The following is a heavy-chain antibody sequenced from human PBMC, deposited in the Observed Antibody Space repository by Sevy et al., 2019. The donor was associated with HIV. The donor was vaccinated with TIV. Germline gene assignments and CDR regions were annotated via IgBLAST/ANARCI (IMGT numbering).Heavy chain of an antibody. V-gene: IGHV4-38-2*02. J-gene: IGHJ4*02. D-gene: IGHD2-15*01. CDR3: ARDEDIARGTAFDY. Sequence: SETLSLTCTVSGYSISSGYYWGWIRQPPGKGLEWIGNIYHSGSTYYNPSLKSRVTISVDTSKNQFSLKLSSVTAADTAVYYCARDEDIARGTAFDYWGQGTLVTVSS. CDR2: IYHSGST. CDR1: GYSISSGYY.